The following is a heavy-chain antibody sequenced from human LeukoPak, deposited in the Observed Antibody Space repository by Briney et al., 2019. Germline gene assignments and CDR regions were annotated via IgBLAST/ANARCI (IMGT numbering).Heavy chain of an antibody. CDR3: ARGRVWFGESTLYNWFDP. V-gene: IGHV4-59*10. CDR1: GASFSDYY. D-gene: IGHD3-10*01. Sequence: SETLSLTCAVYGASFSDYYWSWIRQPAGKGLEWIGRIYTSGSTNYNPSLKSRVTMSVDTSKNQFSLKLSSVTAADTAVYYCARGRVWFGESTLYNWFDPWGQGTLVTVSS. J-gene: IGHJ5*02. CDR2: IYTSGST.